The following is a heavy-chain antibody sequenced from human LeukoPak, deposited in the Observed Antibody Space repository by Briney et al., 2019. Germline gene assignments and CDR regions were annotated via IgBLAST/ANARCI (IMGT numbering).Heavy chain of an antibody. CDR1: GGSISSYY. CDR2: IYYSGST. V-gene: IGHV4-59*01. CDR3: ARVAVADYFDY. Sequence: WETLSLTCTVSGGSISSYYWNWIRQPPGKGLEWIGYIYYSGSTKYNPSLKSRVTISVDRSKNQFSLKLSSVTAADTAVYYCARVAVADYFDYWGQGTLVTVSS. J-gene: IGHJ4*02. D-gene: IGHD6-19*01.